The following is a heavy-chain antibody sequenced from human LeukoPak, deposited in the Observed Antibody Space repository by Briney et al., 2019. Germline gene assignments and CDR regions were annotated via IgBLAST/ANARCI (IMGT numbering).Heavy chain of an antibody. Sequence: PSETLSLTCTVSGGSISSSSYYWGWIRQPPGKGLEWIGSIYYSGSTYYNPSLKSRVTMSVDTSKNQFSLKLNSVTAADTAVYYCARVPYYYDSSGHYSGYFDYWGQGTLVTVSS. D-gene: IGHD3-22*01. CDR3: ARVPYYYDSSGHYSGYFDY. V-gene: IGHV4-39*07. CDR1: GGSISSSSYY. CDR2: IYYSGST. J-gene: IGHJ4*02.